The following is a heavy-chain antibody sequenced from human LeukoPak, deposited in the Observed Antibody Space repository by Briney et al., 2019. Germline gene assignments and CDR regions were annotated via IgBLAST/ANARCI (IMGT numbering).Heavy chain of an antibody. CDR1: GFTFSSYA. V-gene: IGHV3-30-3*01. CDR3: ARERGWSETPFDY. D-gene: IGHD6-19*01. Sequence: GGSLRLSCAASGFTFSSYAMHWVRQAPGKGLEWVAVISYDGSNKYYADSVKGRFTISRDNSKNTLYLRTNSLRAEDTAVYYCARERGWSETPFDYWGQGTLVTVSS. J-gene: IGHJ4*02. CDR2: ISYDGSNK.